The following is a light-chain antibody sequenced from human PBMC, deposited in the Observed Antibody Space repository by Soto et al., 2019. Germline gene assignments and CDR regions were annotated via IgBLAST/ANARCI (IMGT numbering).Light chain of an antibody. CDR1: SSDVGGYNY. CDR2: DVS. J-gene: IGLJ2*01. Sequence: QSALTQPASVSGSPGQSITISCTGTSSDVGGYNYVSWYQQHPGKAPKRMIYDVSNRPSGVSNRFSGSKSGNTASLTISGLQAEDEADYYCSSYTSSSPCVVFGGGTKLTVL. V-gene: IGLV2-14*01. CDR3: SSYTSSSPCVV.